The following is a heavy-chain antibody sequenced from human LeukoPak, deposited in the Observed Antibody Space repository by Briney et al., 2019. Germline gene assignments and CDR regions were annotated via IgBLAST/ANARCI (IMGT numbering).Heavy chain of an antibody. V-gene: IGHV3-33*01. CDR1: GFTFSSSG. D-gene: IGHD6-13*01. CDR3: VRDKGSSWGEKYYFDY. CDR2: IWYDGINE. J-gene: IGHJ4*02. Sequence: GGSLRLSCAASGFTFSSSGMHWVRQAPGKGLEGVALIWYDGINEYYADSVKGRFSISRDDSKNTLYLQMSSLRAEDTAVYYCVRDKGSSWGEKYYFDYWGQGTLVTASS.